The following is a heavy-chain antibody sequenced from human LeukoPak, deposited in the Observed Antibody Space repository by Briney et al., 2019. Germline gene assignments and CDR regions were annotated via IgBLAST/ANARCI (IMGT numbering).Heavy chain of an antibody. CDR2: INTDTGNP. V-gene: IGHV7-4-1*02. Sequence: ASVKVSCKASGYSFTTYAMNWVRQAPGQGLEWMGWINTDTGNPTYAQGFTGRFVFSLDTSVSTAYLQISSLKAEDTADYYCARDLGLVYYYYGMDVWGQGTTVTVSS. CDR3: ARDLGLVYYYYGMDV. CDR1: GYSFTTYA. D-gene: IGHD3-10*01. J-gene: IGHJ6*02.